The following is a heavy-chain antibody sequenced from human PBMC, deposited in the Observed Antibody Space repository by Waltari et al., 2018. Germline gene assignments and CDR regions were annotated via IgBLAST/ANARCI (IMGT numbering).Heavy chain of an antibody. D-gene: IGHD4-4*01. J-gene: IGHJ4*02. V-gene: IGHV3-11*06. Sequence: QVQLVESGGGLVKPGGSLTLSCAASGFSFSDYYMSWVRQAPVKCLEWISYISRTTTFTTYAHSVKGRFTISRDNAQNSLFLQMNSLRAEDTAVYYFAIQRTLHSSSDYLGQGTLVTVSS. CDR2: ISRTTTFT. CDR1: GFSFSDYY. CDR3: AIQRTLHSSSDY.